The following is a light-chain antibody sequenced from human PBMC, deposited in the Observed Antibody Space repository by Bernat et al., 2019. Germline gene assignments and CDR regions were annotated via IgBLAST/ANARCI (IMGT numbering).Light chain of an antibody. CDR2: AAS. CDR1: QSISSY. CDR3: QQSYSTPRT. Sequence: DIQMTQSPSSLSASVGDRVTITCRASQSISSYLNWYQQKPGKAPKRLIYAASSLQSGVPSRFSGSGSGTDFTLTISSLQPEDFATYYCQQSYSTPRTFGQGTKLGIK. J-gene: IGKJ2*01. V-gene: IGKV1-39*01.